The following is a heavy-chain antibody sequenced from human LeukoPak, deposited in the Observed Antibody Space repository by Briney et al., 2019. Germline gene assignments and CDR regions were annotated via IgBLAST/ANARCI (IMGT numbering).Heavy chain of an antibody. Sequence: SETLSLTCTVSGGSLSSGSNYWSWIRQPPGKGLEWIGYIHYSGRTSHNPALKSRVTISVYTSKNQFSLKLSSVTAADTAVYYCARDPHGGGLGDGFDIWGQGTMATVSS. D-gene: IGHD3-16*01. CDR3: ARDPHGGGLGDGFDI. V-gene: IGHV4-61*01. J-gene: IGHJ3*02. CDR1: GGSLSSGSNY. CDR2: IHYSGRT.